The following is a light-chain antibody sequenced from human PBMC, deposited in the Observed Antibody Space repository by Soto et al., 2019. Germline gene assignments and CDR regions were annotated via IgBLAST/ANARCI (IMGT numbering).Light chain of an antibody. CDR2: ATS. V-gene: IGKV1-12*01. J-gene: IGKJ4*01. CDR3: QQANSLPLT. CDR1: QGISNW. Sequence: IQTTQCPSSVSASLGDRVTITCRASQGISNWLAWYQQKTGNAPKLLIYATSTLESGVPSRFSGSGSGTDFTLTISSLQPEDFATYYCQQANSLPLTFGGGTNVDIK.